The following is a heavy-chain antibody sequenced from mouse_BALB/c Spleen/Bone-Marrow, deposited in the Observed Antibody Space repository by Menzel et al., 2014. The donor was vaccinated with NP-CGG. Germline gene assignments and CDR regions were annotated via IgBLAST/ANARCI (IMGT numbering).Heavy chain of an antibody. J-gene: IGHJ1*01. Sequence: LVESGGSLKLSCAASGFDFSGYWMTWVRQAPGQGLEWIGEINPDSSTINYTPSLKEKFIISRDNAKNTLYLQMSKVRSEDTALYYCARPGYYGYQDVWGAGTTATISS. CDR1: GFDFSGYW. CDR3: ARPGYYGYQDV. D-gene: IGHD1-2*01. CDR2: INPDSSTI. V-gene: IGHV4-1*02.